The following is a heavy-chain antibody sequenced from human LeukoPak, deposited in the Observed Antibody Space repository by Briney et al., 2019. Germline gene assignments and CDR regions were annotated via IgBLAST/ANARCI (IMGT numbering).Heavy chain of an antibody. D-gene: IGHD3-10*01. CDR2: INPNSGGT. Sequence: ASVKIACKSFGFTFTNYLLHWVRQAPGQGLEWMGWINPNSGGTNYAQKFQGRVTMTRDTSISTAYMELSRLRSDDTAVYYCARVVGGNYYGSETDDYWGQGTLVTVSS. CDR1: GFTFTNYL. CDR3: ARVVGGNYYGSETDDY. J-gene: IGHJ4*02. V-gene: IGHV1-2*02.